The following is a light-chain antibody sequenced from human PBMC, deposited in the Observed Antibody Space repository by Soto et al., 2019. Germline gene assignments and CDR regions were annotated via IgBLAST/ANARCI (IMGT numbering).Light chain of an antibody. Sequence: IQLNQSPSSLSASVGDRVTITCRASQGISSYLAWYHQIPGKAPKLLIYAASTLESGVPSRFSGSGSGTDFTLTISRLEPEDFAVYYCQQYGTSLPYTFGGGTKVDI. J-gene: IGKJ4*01. CDR1: QGISSY. CDR3: QQYGTSLPYT. V-gene: IGKV1-9*01. CDR2: AAS.